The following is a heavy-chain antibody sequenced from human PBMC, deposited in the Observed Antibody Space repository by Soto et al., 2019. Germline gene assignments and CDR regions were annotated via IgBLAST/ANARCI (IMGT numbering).Heavy chain of an antibody. CDR1: GDIFTNFD. J-gene: IGHJ5*02. Sequence: QVQLVQPGAEVRKPGASVKVSCKASGDIFTNFDFNWVRQATGQGLEWIGWMRANSGDTGHDQKFQRRGRMTRDTSMSTAYMELSSLRAEETAVYYCARYIYGQGFQAWGQGTLVFVSS. CDR2: MRANSGDT. CDR3: ARYIYGQGFQA. V-gene: IGHV1-8*01. D-gene: IGHD3-3*02.